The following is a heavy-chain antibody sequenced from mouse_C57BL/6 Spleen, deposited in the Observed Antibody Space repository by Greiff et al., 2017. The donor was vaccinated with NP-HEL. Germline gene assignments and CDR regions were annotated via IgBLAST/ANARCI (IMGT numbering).Heavy chain of an antibody. CDR1: GYSFTGYY. CDR3: ARSRYLYFDV. J-gene: IGHJ1*03. V-gene: IGHV1-42*01. Sequence: VHVKQSGPELVKPGASVKISCKASGYSFTGYYMNWVKQSPEKSLEWIGEINPSTGGTTYNQKFKAKATLTVDKSSSTAYMQRKSLTSEDSAVYYCARSRYLYFDVWGTGTTVTVSS. D-gene: IGHD1-1*01. CDR2: INPSTGGT.